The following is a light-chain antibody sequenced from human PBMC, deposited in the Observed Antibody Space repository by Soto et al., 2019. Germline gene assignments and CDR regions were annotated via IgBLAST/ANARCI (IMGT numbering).Light chain of an antibody. J-gene: IGKJ3*01. Sequence: EIVLTQSPGTLSWSLGERATLSCRASQSVSQYLACYQQKPGQAPTLLIYGASSSANGIPARFSGSGSGTDFTLTINGLAPEDFAVSYCPQYATSATLTFGPGTTVAI. CDR1: QSVSQY. CDR2: GAS. V-gene: IGKV3-20*01. CDR3: PQYATSATLT.